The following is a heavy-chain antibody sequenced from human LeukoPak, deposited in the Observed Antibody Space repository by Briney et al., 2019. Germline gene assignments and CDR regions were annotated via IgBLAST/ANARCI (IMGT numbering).Heavy chain of an antibody. V-gene: IGHV4-39*01. J-gene: IGHJ4*02. CDR2: IYYSGST. CDR3: ARQDPPYYFDY. CDR1: GGSISSSSYY. Sequence: PSETLSLTCTVSGGSISSSSYYWGWIRQPPGKGLEWIGSIYYSGSTYYNPSLKSRVTISVDTSKNQFSLKLSPVTAADTAVYYCARQDPPYYFDYWGQGTLVTVSS.